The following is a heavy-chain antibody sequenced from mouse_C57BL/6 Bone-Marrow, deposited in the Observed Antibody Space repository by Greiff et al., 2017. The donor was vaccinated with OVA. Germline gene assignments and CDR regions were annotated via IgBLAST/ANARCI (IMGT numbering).Heavy chain of an antibody. J-gene: IGHJ3*01. CDR2: IDPSDSYT. D-gene: IGHD1-1*01. CDR1: GYTFTSYW. V-gene: IGHV1-59*01. Sequence: VQLQQPGAELVRPGTSVKLSCKASGYTFTSYWMHWVKQRPGQGLEWIGVIDPSDSYTNYNQKFKGKATLTVDTSSSTAYMQLSSLTSEDSAVYDCARRRGSSWFAYWGQGTLVTVSA. CDR3: ARRRGSSWFAY.